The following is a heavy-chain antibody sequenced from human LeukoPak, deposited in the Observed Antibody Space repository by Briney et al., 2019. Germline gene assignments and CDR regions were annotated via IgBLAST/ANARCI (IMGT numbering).Heavy chain of an antibody. CDR2: IGSSSSPI. D-gene: IGHD3-16*01. V-gene: IGHV3-48*02. J-gene: IGHJ4*02. CDR1: GFTFSTYS. Sequence: GGSLGLSCAASGFTFSTYSLNWVRQAPGKGLEWLSYIGSSSSPIYYADSVKGRFTISRDNAKNSLYLQMNGLRDDDTAVYYCASSSWGNYEGYWGQGTLVTVSS. CDR3: ASSSWGNYEGY.